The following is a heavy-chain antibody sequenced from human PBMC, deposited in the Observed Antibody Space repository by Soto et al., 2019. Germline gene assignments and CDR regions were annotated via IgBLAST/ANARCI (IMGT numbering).Heavy chain of an antibody. Sequence: GXSLELSCAASGFTLSSYCIHWVDQAPGKGLEWVAVISYDGSNKYYADSVKGRFTISRDNSKNTLYLQMNSLRAEHTAVYYCAILGVVVAARTDAFDIWGQGTMVTVSS. D-gene: IGHD2-15*01. V-gene: IGHV3-30*03. CDR1: GFTLSSYC. J-gene: IGHJ3*02. CDR2: ISYDGSNK. CDR3: AILGVVVAARTDAFDI.